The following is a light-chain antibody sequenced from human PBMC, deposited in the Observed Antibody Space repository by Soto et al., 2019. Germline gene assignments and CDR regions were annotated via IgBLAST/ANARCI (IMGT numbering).Light chain of an antibody. CDR3: EQYSHYWT. CDR2: DDS. CDR1: QSMSRR. Sequence: DIQMTQSRSTLSASVGDRVAITCRASQSMSRRLAWYQQKPGKAPRLLIYDDSSLESGVPSRFSGSGSGTEFTLTISSLQPDDFATYYCEQYSHYWTFGQGTKVDIK. V-gene: IGKV1-5*01. J-gene: IGKJ1*01.